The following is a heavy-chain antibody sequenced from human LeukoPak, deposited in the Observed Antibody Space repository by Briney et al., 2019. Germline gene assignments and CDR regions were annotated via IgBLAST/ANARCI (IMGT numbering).Heavy chain of an antibody. V-gene: IGHV1-2*02. CDR2: INPNSGGT. Sequence: GASVKVSCKASGYTFTGYFIHWVRQAPGQGLEWMGWINPNSGGTNYAQKFQGRVTMTRDTSISTAYMELSRLRSDDTAVYYCARGGLADSYNWFDPWGQGTLVTVSS. CDR3: ARGGLADSYNWFDP. CDR1: GYTFTGYF. D-gene: IGHD3/OR15-3a*01. J-gene: IGHJ5*02.